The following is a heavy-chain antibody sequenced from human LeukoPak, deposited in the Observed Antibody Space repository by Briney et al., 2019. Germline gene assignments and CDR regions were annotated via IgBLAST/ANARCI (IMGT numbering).Heavy chain of an antibody. CDR2: ISSSSSTI. D-gene: IGHD3-10*01. V-gene: IGHV3-48*01. CDR3: AKRMIRGVNHDAFDL. Sequence: GGSPRLSCAASGFTFSSYSMNWVRQAPGKGREWVSYISSSSSTIYYADSVKGLLTISRDNSKNTLYLQMNSLRAEDTAVYYCAKRMIRGVNHDAFDLWGQGTMVTVSS. J-gene: IGHJ3*01. CDR1: GFTFSSYS.